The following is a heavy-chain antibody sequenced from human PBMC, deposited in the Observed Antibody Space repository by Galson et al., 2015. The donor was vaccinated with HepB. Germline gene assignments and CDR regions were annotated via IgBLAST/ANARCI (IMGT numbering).Heavy chain of an antibody. D-gene: IGHD6-13*01. V-gene: IGHV3-73*01. Sequence: SLRLSCAASGFTFSGSAIHWVRQTPGKGREWVGRIRSKASNYATAYTASLKGRFTISRDDSKNTAYLPMRSLRTEDTAVYYCTRLADLSEYSSSWGQGTLVTVSS. CDR3: TRLADLSEYSSS. CDR2: IRSKASNYAT. CDR1: GFTFSGSA. J-gene: IGHJ4*02.